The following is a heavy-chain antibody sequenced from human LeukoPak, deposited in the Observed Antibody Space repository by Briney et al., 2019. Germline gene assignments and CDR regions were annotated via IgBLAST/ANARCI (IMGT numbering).Heavy chain of an antibody. CDR2: ISGGGGST. Sequence: PGGSLRLSCAASGFTFSSYAMSWVRQAPGKGLEWVSGISGGGGSTYYADSVKGRFTISRDNSKNTLYLQMNSLRVEDTAVYFCAKLSRLRGAGYFDAWGQGTLITVSS. J-gene: IGHJ4*02. V-gene: IGHV3-23*01. CDR3: AKLSRLRGAGYFDA. D-gene: IGHD3-16*01. CDR1: GFTFSSYA.